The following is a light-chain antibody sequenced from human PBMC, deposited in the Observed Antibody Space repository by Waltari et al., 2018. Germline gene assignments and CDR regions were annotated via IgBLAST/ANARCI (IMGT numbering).Light chain of an antibody. CDR3: AAWDDGLTGVV. CDR1: SSNIGTST. J-gene: IGLJ3*02. CDR2: FNS. Sequence: QSVLTQPPSASGTPGQRVTISCSGSSSNIGTSTVTWYQHVSGTAPKLLMHFNSQRPSGVPDRFPGSKSGTSASLAISGLQSEDEADYYCAAWDDGLTGVVFGGGTKLTVL. V-gene: IGLV1-44*01.